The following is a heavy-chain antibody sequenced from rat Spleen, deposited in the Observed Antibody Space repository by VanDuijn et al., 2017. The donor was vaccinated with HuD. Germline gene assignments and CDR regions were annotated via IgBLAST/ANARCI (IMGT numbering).Heavy chain of an antibody. Sequence: EVQLVESGGDLVQPGRSLKLSCAASGFTFSSHVMAWVRQAPTKGLEWVASISYEGSSTYYRDSVKGRFTISRDNAKSTLYLQRDSLRSEDTATYYCAREYRFSFDYWGQGVMVTVSS. D-gene: IGHD1-5*01. CDR3: AREYRFSFDY. CDR1: GFTFSSHV. CDR2: ISYEGSST. V-gene: IGHV5-29*01. J-gene: IGHJ2*01.